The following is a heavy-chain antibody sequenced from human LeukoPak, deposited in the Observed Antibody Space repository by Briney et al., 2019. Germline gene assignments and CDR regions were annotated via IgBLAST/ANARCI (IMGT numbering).Heavy chain of an antibody. CDR1: GFTFSSYW. V-gene: IGHV3-7*01. CDR3: ARDGHYDILTGYFDY. CDR2: IKQDGSEK. Sequence: PGGSLRLSCAASGFTFSSYWMSWVRQAPGKGLEWVANIKQDGSEKYYVDSVKGRFTISRDNAKNSLYLQMNSLRAGDTAVYYCARDGHYDILTGYFDYWGQGTLVTVSS. D-gene: IGHD3-9*01. J-gene: IGHJ4*02.